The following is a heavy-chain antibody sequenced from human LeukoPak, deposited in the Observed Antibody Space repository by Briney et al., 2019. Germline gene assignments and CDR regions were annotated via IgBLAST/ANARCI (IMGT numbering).Heavy chain of an antibody. CDR3: ARFHIAAAGNGAFDI. CDR1: GGSISSGGYY. J-gene: IGHJ3*02. Sequence: SETLSLTCTVSGGSISSGGYYWSWIRQHPGKGLEWIGYIYYSGSTYYNPTLKSRVTISVDTSKNQFSLKLSSVTAADTVVYYCARFHIAAAGNGAFDIWGQGTMVTVSS. D-gene: IGHD6-13*01. V-gene: IGHV4-31*03. CDR2: IYYSGST.